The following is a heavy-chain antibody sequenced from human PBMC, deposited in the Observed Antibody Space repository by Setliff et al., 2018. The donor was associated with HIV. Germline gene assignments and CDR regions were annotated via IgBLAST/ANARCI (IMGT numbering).Heavy chain of an antibody. CDR2: INPSSGST. J-gene: IGHJ1*01. D-gene: IGHD6-6*01. CDR3: ARDPAPSSSASYFQH. CDR1: GYTFTSYY. Sequence: GASVKVPCKASGYTFTSYYMHWVRQAPGQGREWMGIINPSSGSTTYTQKFQGRVTMTRDTSTSTVYMELSSLRSEDTAVYYCARDPAPSSSASYFQHWGQGTTVTVSS. V-gene: IGHV1-46*01.